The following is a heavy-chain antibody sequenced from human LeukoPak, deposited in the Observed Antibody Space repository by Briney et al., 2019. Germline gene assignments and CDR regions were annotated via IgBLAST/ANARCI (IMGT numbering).Heavy chain of an antibody. CDR3: ARDLYDSGAYSSPIDY. D-gene: IGHD3-22*01. J-gene: IGHJ4*02. Sequence: GGSLRLSCAASGFTFSTYGMHWVRQAPGKGLEWVALVWSDGNGKFYADSVKGRFTISRDNSKNTLYLQMNSLRAEDTAVYYCARDLYDSGAYSSPIDYWGQGTLVTVSS. V-gene: IGHV3-33*01. CDR2: VWSDGNGK. CDR1: GFTFSTYG.